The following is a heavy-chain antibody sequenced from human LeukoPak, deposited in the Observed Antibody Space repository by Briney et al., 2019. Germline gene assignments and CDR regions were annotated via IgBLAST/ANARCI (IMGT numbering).Heavy chain of an antibody. J-gene: IGHJ5*02. Sequence: GGSLRLSCAASGFTFSSYAMSWVRQAPGKGLEWVSAISGSGGSTYYADSVKGRFTISRDNSKNTLYLQMNSLRAEDAAVYYCAKRTTPNSGSYYNWFDPWGQGTLVTVSS. D-gene: IGHD1-26*01. CDR2: ISGSGGST. V-gene: IGHV3-23*01. CDR1: GFTFSSYA. CDR3: AKRTTPNSGSYYNWFDP.